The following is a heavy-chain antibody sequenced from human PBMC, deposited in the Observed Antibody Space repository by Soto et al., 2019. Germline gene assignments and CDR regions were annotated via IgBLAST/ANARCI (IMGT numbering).Heavy chain of an antibody. CDR3: ARELAARPVNYYYGMDV. CDR1: GGTFSSYA. CDR2: IIPIFGTA. D-gene: IGHD6-6*01. J-gene: IGHJ6*02. V-gene: IGHV1-69*13. Sequence: SVKVSCKASGGTFSSYAISLVRQAPGQGLEWMGGIIPIFGTANYAQKFQGRVTITADESTSTAYMELSSLRSEDTAVYYCARELAARPVNYYYGMDVWGQGTTVTVSS.